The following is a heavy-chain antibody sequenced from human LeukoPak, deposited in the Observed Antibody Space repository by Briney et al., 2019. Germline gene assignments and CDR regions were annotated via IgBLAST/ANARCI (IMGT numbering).Heavy chain of an antibody. CDR2: IWYDGSKK. V-gene: IGHV3-33*01. Sequence: GRSLRLSCAASGFTFSSYGLHWVRQAPGKVLEWVAVIWYDGSKKYYADSVKGRFTISRDNSKNTLYLQMSSLRAEETAVYYFARDPAQGIDYWGQGTLVTVSS. D-gene: IGHD6-13*01. CDR3: ARDPAQGIDY. CDR1: GFTFSSYG. J-gene: IGHJ4*02.